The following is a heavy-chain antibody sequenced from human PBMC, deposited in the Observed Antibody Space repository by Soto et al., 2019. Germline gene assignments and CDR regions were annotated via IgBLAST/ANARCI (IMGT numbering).Heavy chain of an antibody. CDR3: AREFRYHESSDSCIGY. D-gene: IGHD2-2*01. CDR2: TYYRSKWYN. V-gene: IGHV6-1*01. CDR1: GDSVSGKSAA. J-gene: IGHJ4*02. Sequence: SQTLSLTCAIYGDSVSGKSAAWNWIRQSPSRSLEWLGRTYYRSKWYNDYAVTVKSRITGTPVTSNNQFSLHLNSVAPDEMAVYYCAREFRYHESSDSCIGYWVQGALVTVS.